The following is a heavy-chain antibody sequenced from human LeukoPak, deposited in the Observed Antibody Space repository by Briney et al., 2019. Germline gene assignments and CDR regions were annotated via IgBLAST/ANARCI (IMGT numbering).Heavy chain of an antibody. CDR2: IYYSGST. D-gene: IGHD3-3*01. Sequence: PSETLSLTCTVSGGSISSYYWSWIRQPPGKGLEWIGYIYYSGSTNYNPSLKSRVTISVDTSKNQFSLKLSSVTAADTAVYYCAQYYDFWSGSFFDSWGQGTLVTVSS. V-gene: IGHV4-59*01. J-gene: IGHJ4*02. CDR1: GGSISSYY. CDR3: AQYYDFWSGSFFDS.